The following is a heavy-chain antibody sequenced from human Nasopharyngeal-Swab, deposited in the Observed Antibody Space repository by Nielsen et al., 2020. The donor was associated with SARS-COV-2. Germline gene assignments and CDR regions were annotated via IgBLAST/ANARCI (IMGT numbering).Heavy chain of an antibody. CDR3: ARGSEQWLAEKGAAFDI. CDR2: IYYSGST. Sequence: SETLSLTCTVSGGSISSSSYYWGWIRQPPGKGLEWIGSIYYSGSTYYNPSLKSRVTISVDTSKNQFSLKLSSVTAADTAVYYCARGSEQWLAEKGAAFDIWGQGTMVTVSS. D-gene: IGHD6-19*01. V-gene: IGHV4-39*01. CDR1: GGSISSSSYY. J-gene: IGHJ3*02.